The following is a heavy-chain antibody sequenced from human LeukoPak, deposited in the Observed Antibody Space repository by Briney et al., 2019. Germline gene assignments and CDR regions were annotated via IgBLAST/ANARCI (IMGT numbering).Heavy chain of an antibody. CDR1: GYSFTNYW. V-gene: IGHV5-51*01. CDR2: IYPGDSDT. D-gene: IGHD6-6*01. CDR3: ARGSGREQVVRFDF. Sequence: GESLKISCKGSGYSFTNYWIGWVRQMPGKGLELMGIIYPGDSDTRYSPSFQGQVTISADKSISTAYLQWSSLEASDTAIYYCARGSGREQVVRFDFWGQGALVTVSS. J-gene: IGHJ4*02.